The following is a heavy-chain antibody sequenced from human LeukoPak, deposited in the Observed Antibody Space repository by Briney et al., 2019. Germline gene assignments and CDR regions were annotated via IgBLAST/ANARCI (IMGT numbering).Heavy chain of an antibody. V-gene: IGHV3-74*01. CDR1: GFTFSSYW. J-gene: IGHJ4*02. D-gene: IGHD6-19*01. Sequence: PGGSLRLSCAASGFTFSSYWMHWVRQAPGKGLVWVSRISSDWTSTSYADSVKGRFTISRDDAENTLYLQMNSLRAEDTAVYYCASRVQSGWSFDYWGQGNLVTVSS. CDR2: ISSDWTST. CDR3: ASRVQSGWSFDY.